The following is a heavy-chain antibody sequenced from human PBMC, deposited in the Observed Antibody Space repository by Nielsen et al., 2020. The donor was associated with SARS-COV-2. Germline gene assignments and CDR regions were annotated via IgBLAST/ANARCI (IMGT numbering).Heavy chain of an antibody. CDR2: IWYDGSKK. V-gene: IGHV3-33*01. J-gene: IGHJ4*02. CDR3: ARDQGIAVAGTGDGY. Sequence: GESLKISCAASGFTFSNDVMHWVRQAPGKGLEWVAGIWYDGSKKYYADSVKGRFTISRDNSKNTLYLQMNSLRAEDTAVYYCARDQGIAVAGTGDGYWGQGTLVTVSS. D-gene: IGHD6-19*01. CDR1: GFTFSNDV.